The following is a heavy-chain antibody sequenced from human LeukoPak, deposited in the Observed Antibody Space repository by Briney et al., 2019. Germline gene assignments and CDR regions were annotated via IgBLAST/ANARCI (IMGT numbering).Heavy chain of an antibody. CDR2: IRNDGSMK. J-gene: IGHJ5*02. V-gene: IGHV3-30*02. D-gene: IGHD2-2*01. CDR3: AKSDIIVVSDAKGNWFDP. CDR1: GFIFSNYG. Sequence: GGSLRLSCAASGFIFSNYGMHWVRQTPAKGLEWVAFIRNDGSMKYYADSVKGRFAISRDNSKNTLYLQMNNLRTEDMAVYYCAKSDIIVVSDAKGNWFDPWGQGSLVTVSS.